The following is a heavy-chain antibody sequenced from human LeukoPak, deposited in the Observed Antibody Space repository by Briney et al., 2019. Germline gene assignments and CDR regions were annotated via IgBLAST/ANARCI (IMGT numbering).Heavy chain of an antibody. J-gene: IGHJ4*02. CDR3: AKDTSDRSGYLYYFDN. V-gene: IGHV3-33*06. CDR2: IWYDGSNK. CDR1: GFTFSSYG. D-gene: IGHD3-22*01. Sequence: GGSLRLSCAASGFTFSSYGMHWVRQAPGKGLEWVAVIWYDGSNKYYADSVKGRFTISRDNSKNTLYLQMNSLRAEDTAVYYCAKDTSDRSGYLYYFDNWGQGTLVTVSS.